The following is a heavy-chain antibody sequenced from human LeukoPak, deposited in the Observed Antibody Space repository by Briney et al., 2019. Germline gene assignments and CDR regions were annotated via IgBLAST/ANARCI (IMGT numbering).Heavy chain of an antibody. CDR1: GGTISGYY. D-gene: IGHD5-18*01. Sequence: SETLSLTCTVSGGTISGYYWSWIRHPPGKGLEGFGYLYYSGSTNYNPSLKSRVTISVDTSKNQSSLKLSSVTAADTAVYYWARDSGGYSYVSNWFDPWGQGTLVTVSS. V-gene: IGHV4-59*01. CDR3: ARDSGGYSYVSNWFDP. CDR2: LYYSGST. J-gene: IGHJ5*02.